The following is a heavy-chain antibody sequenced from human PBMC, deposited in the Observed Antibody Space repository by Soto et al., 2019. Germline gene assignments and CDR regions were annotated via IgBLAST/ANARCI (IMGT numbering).Heavy chain of an antibody. Sequence: SETLSLTCTVSGGSVSSGSYYWSWIRQPPGKGLEWIGYIYYSGSTNYNPSLKRRVTISVDTSKSQFSLKLSSVTAADTAVYYCARTSGAGLLNFDYWGQGTLVTVSS. J-gene: IGHJ4*02. V-gene: IGHV4-61*01. CDR1: GGSVSSGSYY. CDR3: ARTSGAGLLNFDY. CDR2: IYYSGST. D-gene: IGHD2-15*01.